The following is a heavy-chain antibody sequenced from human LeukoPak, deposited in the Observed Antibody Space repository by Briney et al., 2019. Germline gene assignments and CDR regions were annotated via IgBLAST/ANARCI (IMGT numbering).Heavy chain of an antibody. V-gene: IGHV4-34*01. CDR3: ARGPFYGDYVLGY. CDR1: GGHLSGYY. J-gene: IGHJ4*02. Sequence: KPTETLSLTCAVYGGHLSGYYWSWIRQTPAKGLEWIGEINHSGSTNYNPSLKSRVTISVDTSQNQFPLKLSSVPAADTAVYYCARGPFYGDYVLGYWGQGTLVTVSS. D-gene: IGHD4-17*01. CDR2: INHSGST.